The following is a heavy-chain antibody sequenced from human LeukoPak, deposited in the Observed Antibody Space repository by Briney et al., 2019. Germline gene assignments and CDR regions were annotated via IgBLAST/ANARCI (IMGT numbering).Heavy chain of an antibody. D-gene: IGHD5-24*01. Sequence: GGSLRLSCAASGSTFSSYWMSWVRQAPGKGLEWVANIKQDGSEKYYVDSVKGRFTISRDNAKNSLYLQMNSLRAEDTAVYYCARGWGWLQYSYWGQGTLVTVSS. J-gene: IGHJ4*02. CDR2: IKQDGSEK. CDR1: GSTFSSYW. V-gene: IGHV3-7*01. CDR3: ARGWGWLQYSY.